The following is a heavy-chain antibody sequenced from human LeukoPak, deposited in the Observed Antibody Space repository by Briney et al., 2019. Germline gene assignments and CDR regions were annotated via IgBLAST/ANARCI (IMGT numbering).Heavy chain of an antibody. CDR3: ARDSEYYYDSSGYYYGGFDY. CDR1: GFTVSSNY. Sequence: GSLRLSCAASGFTVSSNYMSWVRQAPGKGLEWVSVIYSGGSTYYADSVKGRFTISRDNSKNTLYLQMNSLRAEDTAVYYCARDSEYYYDSSGYYYGGFDYSGQGTLVTVSS. CDR2: IYSGGST. V-gene: IGHV3-66*02. D-gene: IGHD3-22*01. J-gene: IGHJ4*02.